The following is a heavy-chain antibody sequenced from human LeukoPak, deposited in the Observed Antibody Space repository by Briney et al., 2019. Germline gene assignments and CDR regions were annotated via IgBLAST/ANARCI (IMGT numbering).Heavy chain of an antibody. D-gene: IGHD3-22*01. CDR3: ARGSSYYYDSSGYGAFDI. V-gene: IGHV1-69*04. J-gene: IGHJ3*02. Sequence: SVKVSCKASGGTFSSYAISWVRQAPGQGLEWMGRIIPILGIANYAQKFQGRVTMTTDTSTSTAYMELRSLRSDDTAVYYCARGSSYYYDSSGYGAFDIWGQGTMVTVSS. CDR2: IIPILGIA. CDR1: GGTFSSYA.